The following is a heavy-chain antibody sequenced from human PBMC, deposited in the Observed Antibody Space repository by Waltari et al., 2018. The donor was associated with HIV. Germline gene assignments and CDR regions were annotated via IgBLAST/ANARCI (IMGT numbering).Heavy chain of an antibody. CDR1: GVPISSSSYY. CDR3: ARVVEWTDFDY. V-gene: IGHV4-39*07. J-gene: IGHJ4*02. Sequence: QLQLQESGPGLVKPSETLSLTCTVSGVPISSSSYYWGWIRQPPGKGLEWIGSIYNSGNTYYKSSLESRVTISVDTSKNQFSLKLSSVTAADTAVYYCARVVEWTDFDYWCQGILVTVSA. D-gene: IGHD3-3*01. CDR2: IYNSGNT.